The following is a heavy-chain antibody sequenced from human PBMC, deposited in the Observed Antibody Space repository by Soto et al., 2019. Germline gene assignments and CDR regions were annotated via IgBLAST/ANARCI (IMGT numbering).Heavy chain of an antibody. Sequence: SETLSLTCAVSGTSFSGYYWSWIRQPPEKGLEWIAEINYSGSTNYNPSLKSRVTISVDTSKNQFSLKVNSVAAADTAVYYCARGRHFYAIDYWGQGTLVTVSS. CDR1: GTSFSGYY. CDR3: ARGRHFYAIDY. CDR2: INYSGST. J-gene: IGHJ4*02. D-gene: IGHD2-2*01. V-gene: IGHV4-34*01.